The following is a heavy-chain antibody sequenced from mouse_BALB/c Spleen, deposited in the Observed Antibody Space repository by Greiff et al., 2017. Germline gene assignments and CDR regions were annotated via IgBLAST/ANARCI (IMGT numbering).Heavy chain of an antibody. CDR3: AREGYLYAMDY. V-gene: IGHV1S135*01. D-gene: IGHD2-2*01. CDR1: GYTFTSSW. Sequence: EVQLQQPGSVLVRPGASVKLSCKASGYTFTSSWMHWVKQSHGKSLEWIGYIDPYNGGTSYNQKFKGKATLTVDKSSSTAFMHLNSLTSEDSAVYYCAREGYLYAMDYWGQGTSVTVSS. J-gene: IGHJ4*01. CDR2: IDPYNGGT.